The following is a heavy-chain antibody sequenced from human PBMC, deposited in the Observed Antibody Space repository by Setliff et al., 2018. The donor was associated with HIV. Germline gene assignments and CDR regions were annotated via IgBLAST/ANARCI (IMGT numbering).Heavy chain of an antibody. CDR3: ARGPESVAPRMCAFDI. D-gene: IGHD6-6*01. Sequence: PSETLSLTCTVSGFSISSGYYWNWIRQPPGKGLEWIGEINHSGNTNSNPSLKSRVTISVDPSKSQFSLRLNSVTAADTATYYCARGPESVAPRMCAFDIWGQGTMVS. V-gene: IGHV4-38-2*02. CDR1: GFSISSGYY. J-gene: IGHJ3*02. CDR2: INHSGNT.